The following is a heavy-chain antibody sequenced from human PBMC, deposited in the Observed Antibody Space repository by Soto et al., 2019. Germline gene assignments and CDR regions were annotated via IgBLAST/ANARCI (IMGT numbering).Heavy chain of an antibody. CDR2: ISYDGSNK. J-gene: IGHJ4*02. D-gene: IGHD6-19*01. CDR3: SNVPAGTPFDF. Sequence: QVQLVESGGGVVQPGRSLRLSCAASGFTFSSYGMHWVRQAPGKGLEWVAVISYDGSNKYYADSVKGRFTISRDNSKNSLYMQMNSLRAEDPAVYYCSNVPAGTPFDFWGQGTLVTVSS. CDR1: GFTFSSYG. V-gene: IGHV3-30*18.